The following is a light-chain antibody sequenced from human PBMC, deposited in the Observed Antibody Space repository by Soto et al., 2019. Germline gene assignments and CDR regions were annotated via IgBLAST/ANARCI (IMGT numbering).Light chain of an antibody. CDR2: GAA. Sequence: DIQVTQSPSSLSASVGDRVTITCRAGQGISNYLAWYQQKPGKVPKSLIYGAATLQSGVPSRFSGSGSGKDFAITISILQPEDVAPSYGQTYTSAAYTFGQATKLDI. J-gene: IGKJ2*01. CDR1: QGISNY. V-gene: IGKV1-27*01. CDR3: QTYTSAAYT.